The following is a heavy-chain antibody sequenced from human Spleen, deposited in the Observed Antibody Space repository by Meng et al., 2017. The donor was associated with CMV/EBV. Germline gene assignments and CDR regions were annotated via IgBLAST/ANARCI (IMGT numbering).Heavy chain of an antibody. Sequence: SETLSLTCTVSGGSISSYYWSWIRQPPGKRLEWIGYIYYSGSTNYNPSLKSRVTISVDTSKNQFSLKLSSVTAADTAVYYCARGGVTGDVWGQGTTVTVSS. CDR3: ARGGVTGDV. V-gene: IGHV4-59*01. J-gene: IGHJ6*02. D-gene: IGHD2-21*02. CDR1: GGSISSYY. CDR2: IYYSGST.